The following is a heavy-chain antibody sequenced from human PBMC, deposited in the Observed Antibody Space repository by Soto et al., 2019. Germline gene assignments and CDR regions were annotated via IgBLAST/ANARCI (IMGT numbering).Heavy chain of an antibody. D-gene: IGHD3-3*01. CDR3: ARDLTYYDFWSGYYPRDY. J-gene: IGHJ4*02. V-gene: IGHV3-48*02. CDR1: GFTFSSYS. CDR2: ISSSSSTI. Sequence: SLRLSCAASGFTFSSYSMNWVRQAPGKGLEWVSYISSSSSTIYYADSVKGRFTISRDNAKNSLYLQMNSLRDEDTAVYYCARDLTYYDFWSGYYPRDYWGQGTLVTVSS.